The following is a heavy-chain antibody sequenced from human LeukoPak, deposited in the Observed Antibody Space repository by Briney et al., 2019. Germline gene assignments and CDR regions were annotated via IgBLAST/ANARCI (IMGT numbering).Heavy chain of an antibody. CDR1: GYSISSGYY. Sequence: SETLSLTCAVSGYSISSGYYWGWIRQPPGKGLEWIGSIYHRGSTYYNPSLKSRVTISVDTSKNQFSLKLSSVTAADTAVYYCARQFEQWLVPGEFDYWGQGTLVTVSS. J-gene: IGHJ4*02. CDR3: ARQFEQWLVPGEFDY. CDR2: IYHRGST. D-gene: IGHD6-19*01. V-gene: IGHV4-38-2*01.